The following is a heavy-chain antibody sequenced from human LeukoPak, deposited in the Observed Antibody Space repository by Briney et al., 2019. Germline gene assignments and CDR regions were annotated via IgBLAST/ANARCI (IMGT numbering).Heavy chain of an antibody. V-gene: IGHV1-2*02. CDR2: INPNSGGT. CDR3: ARAPISFSSWYPDP. Sequence: ASVKVSYKASGYTFTGYYMHWVRQAPGQGLEWMGWINPNSGGTNYAQKFQGRVTMTRDTSISTAYMELSRLRSDDTAVYYCARAPISFSSWYPDPWGQGTLVTVSS. CDR1: GYTFTGYY. D-gene: IGHD6-13*01. J-gene: IGHJ5*02.